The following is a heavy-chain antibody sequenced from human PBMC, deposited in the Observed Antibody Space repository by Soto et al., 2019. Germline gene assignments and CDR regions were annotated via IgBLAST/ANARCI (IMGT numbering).Heavy chain of an antibody. V-gene: IGHV4-34*01. CDR1: GGSFSGYY. CDR2: INHSGST. CDR3: ARRRGGGATVTTWLLYWLDP. J-gene: IGHJ5*02. D-gene: IGHD4-4*01. Sequence: SQTLSLTCAVYGGSFSGYYWSWIRQPPGKGLEWIGEINHSGSTNYNPSLKSRVTISVDTSKNQFSLKLSSVTAADTAVYYCARRRGGGATVTTWLLYWLDPWGQGTLVTVSS.